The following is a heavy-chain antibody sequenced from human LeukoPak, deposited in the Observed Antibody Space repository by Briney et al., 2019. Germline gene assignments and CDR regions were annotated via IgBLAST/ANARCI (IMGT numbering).Heavy chain of an antibody. CDR3: ARNGDSGYTFDY. V-gene: IGHV3-33*08. CDR1: GFTVSSNY. D-gene: IGHD2-2*02. CDR2: IWYDGSNK. J-gene: IGHJ4*02. Sequence: PSGGSLRLSCAASGFTVSSNYMSWVRQAPGKGLEWVALIWYDGSNKYYVDSVKGRFTISRDNSKNTLYLQMNSLRAEDTAVYYCARNGDSGYTFDYWGQGALVTVSS.